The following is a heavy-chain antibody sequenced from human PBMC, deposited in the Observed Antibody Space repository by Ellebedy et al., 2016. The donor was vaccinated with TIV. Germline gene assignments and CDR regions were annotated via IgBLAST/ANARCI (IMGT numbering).Heavy chain of an antibody. CDR2: ISGSGGST. CDR3: AKEAQWGNWFNP. CDR1: GFTFSSYA. V-gene: IGHV3-23*01. J-gene: IGHJ5*02. Sequence: GESLKISXAASGFTFSSYAMSWVRQAPGKGLEWVSAISGSGGSTYYADSVKGRFTISRDNSKNTLYLQMNSLRAEDTAVYYCAKEAQWGNWFNPWGQGTLVTVSS. D-gene: IGHD6-19*01.